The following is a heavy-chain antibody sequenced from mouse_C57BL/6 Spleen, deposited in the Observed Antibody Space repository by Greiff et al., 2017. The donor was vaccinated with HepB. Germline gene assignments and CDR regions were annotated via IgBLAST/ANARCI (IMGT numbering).Heavy chain of an antibody. CDR3: ARRFTTVLDWYFDV. V-gene: IGHV1-82*01. CDR1: GYAFSSSW. J-gene: IGHJ1*03. Sequence: QVQLQQSGPELVKPGASVKISCKASGYAFSSSWMNWVKQRPGKGLEWIGRIYPGDGDTNYNGKFKGKATLTADKSSSTAYMQLSSLTSEDSAVYFCARRFTTVLDWYFDVWGTGTTVTVSS. CDR2: IYPGDGDT. D-gene: IGHD1-1*01.